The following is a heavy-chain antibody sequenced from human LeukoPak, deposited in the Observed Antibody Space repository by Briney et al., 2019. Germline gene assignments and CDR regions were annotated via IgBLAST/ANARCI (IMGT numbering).Heavy chain of an antibody. V-gene: IGHV3-30*02. D-gene: IGHD6-13*01. Sequence: LGGSLRLSCAASGFTFSSYGMHWVRQAPGKGLEWVAFIRYDGSNKYYADSVKGRFTISRDNSKNTLYLQMNSLRAEDTAVYYCADSSWYEIYYFDYWGQGTLVTVSS. CDR1: GFTFSSYG. J-gene: IGHJ4*02. CDR3: ADSSWYEIYYFDY. CDR2: IRYDGSNK.